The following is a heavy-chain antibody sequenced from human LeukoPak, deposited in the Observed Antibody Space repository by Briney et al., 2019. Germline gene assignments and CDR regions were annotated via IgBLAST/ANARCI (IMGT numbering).Heavy chain of an antibody. Sequence: GGSLRLSCAASGFTFSSYVMSWVRQAPGKGLEWVSSISSSSSYIYYADSVKGRFTISRGNAKNSLYLQMNSLRAEDTAVYYCARVVLGSGFSFIFDYWGQGTLVTVSS. D-gene: IGHD3-22*01. J-gene: IGHJ4*02. CDR2: ISSSSSYI. CDR1: GFTFSSYV. V-gene: IGHV3-21*01. CDR3: ARVVLGSGFSFIFDY.